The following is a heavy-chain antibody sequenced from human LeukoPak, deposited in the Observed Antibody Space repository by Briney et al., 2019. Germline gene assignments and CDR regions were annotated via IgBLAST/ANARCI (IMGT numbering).Heavy chain of an antibody. CDR3: AKDQGCSSTSCHYNWFDP. J-gene: IGHJ5*02. D-gene: IGHD2-2*01. CDR2: ISGSGGST. CDR1: GFTFSSYA. Sequence: GGSLRLSCAASGFTFSSYAMSWVRQAPGKGLQWVSAISGSGGSTYYADSVKGRFTISRDNSKNTLYLQMNSLRAEDTAVYYCAKDQGCSSTSCHYNWFDPWGQGTLVTVSS. V-gene: IGHV3-23*01.